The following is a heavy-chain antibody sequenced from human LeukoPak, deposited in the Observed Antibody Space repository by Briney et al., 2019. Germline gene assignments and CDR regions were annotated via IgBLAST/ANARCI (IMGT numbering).Heavy chain of an antibody. V-gene: IGHV4-59*08. D-gene: IGHD6-13*01. CDR2: IYYSGST. Sequence: PSEALSLTCTVSGVSISSYYWSWIRQPPGKGLEWIGYIYYSGSTNYNPSLKSRVTISLDTSKNQFSLKLSSVTAADTAAYYCARHDGSSWYYAFDVWGQGTMVTVSS. J-gene: IGHJ3*01. CDR3: ARHDGSSWYYAFDV. CDR1: GVSISSYY.